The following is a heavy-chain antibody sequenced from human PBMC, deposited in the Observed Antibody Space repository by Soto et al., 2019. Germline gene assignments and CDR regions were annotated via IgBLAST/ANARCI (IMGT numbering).Heavy chain of an antibody. V-gene: IGHV1-46*01. D-gene: IGHD2-21*02. CDR1: GYTFTSYY. CDR2: INPSGGST. J-gene: IGHJ4*02. Sequence: ASVQVSCKASGYTFTSYYMHWVRQAPGQGLEWMGIINPSGGSTSYAQKFQGRVTMTRDTSTSTVYMELSSLRSEDTAVYYCARDGYCGGDCYGGGIDYWGQGTLVTVSS. CDR3: ARDGYCGGDCYGGGIDY.